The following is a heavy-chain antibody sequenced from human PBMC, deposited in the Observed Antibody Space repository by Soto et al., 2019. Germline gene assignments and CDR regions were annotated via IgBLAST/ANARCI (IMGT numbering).Heavy chain of an antibody. J-gene: IGHJ6*02. D-gene: IGHD1-7*01. CDR3: ASVLELHYYYGMDV. V-gene: IGHV1-69*12. CDR2: IIPIFGTA. Sequence: QVQLVQSGAEVKKPGSSVKVSCKASGGTFSSYAISWVRQAPGQGLEWMGGIIPIFGTANYAQKFQGRVTITADESTSTVYMDLSSLRSEDTAVYYCASVLELHYYYGMDVWGQGTTVTVSS. CDR1: GGTFSSYA.